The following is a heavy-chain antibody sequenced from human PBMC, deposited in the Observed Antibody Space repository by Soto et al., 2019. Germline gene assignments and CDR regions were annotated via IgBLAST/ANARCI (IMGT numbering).Heavy chain of an antibody. CDR1: GGSFSGYY. CDR2: INHSGSA. V-gene: IGHV4-34*01. CDR3: ARGGGLLLLARFFDY. J-gene: IGHJ4*02. D-gene: IGHD3-22*01. Sequence: PSETLSLTCAVYGGSFSGYYWSWIRQPPGKGLEWIGEINHSGSANYNPSLKSRVTISVDTSKNQFSLKLSSVTAADTAVYYCARGGGLLLLARFFDYWGRGTLVTVSS.